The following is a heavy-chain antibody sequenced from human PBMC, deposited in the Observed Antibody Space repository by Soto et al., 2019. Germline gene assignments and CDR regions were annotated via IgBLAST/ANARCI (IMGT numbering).Heavy chain of an antibody. CDR2: ISYDGSNK. V-gene: IGHV3-30*18. D-gene: IGHD3-22*01. Sequence: GGSLRLSCAASGFTFSSYGMHWVRQAPGKGLEWVAVISYDGSNKYYADSVKGRFTISRDNSKNTLYLQMNSLRAEDTAVYYCAKGGYYYDSSGGRDYYYYGMDVWGQGTTLTVSS. CDR3: AKGGYYYDSSGGRDYYYYGMDV. J-gene: IGHJ6*02. CDR1: GFTFSSYG.